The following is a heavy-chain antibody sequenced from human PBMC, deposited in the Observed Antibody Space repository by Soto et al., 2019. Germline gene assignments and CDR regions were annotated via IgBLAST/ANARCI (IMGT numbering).Heavy chain of an antibody. CDR1: GFSLTTSGAS. J-gene: IGHJ4*02. CDR2: IFWDDDR. V-gene: IGHV2-5*02. Sequence: QITLKESGPTLVKPTQTLTLTCSFSGFSLTTSGASVAWMRQFPGKAPEWLALIFWDDDRRYSPSLRTRLTITEDAPRNQVVLTRTNMDSVDGATYSSAHIVNVVLAGVQFFDNWGQGNLVTVSS. CDR3: AHIVNVVLAGVQFFDN. D-gene: IGHD1-1*01.